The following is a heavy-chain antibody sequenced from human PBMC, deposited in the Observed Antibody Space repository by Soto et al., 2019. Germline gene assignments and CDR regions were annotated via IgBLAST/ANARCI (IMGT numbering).Heavy chain of an antibody. CDR3: ARASSYDILTGYSYYFDY. D-gene: IGHD3-9*01. Sequence: ASVKVSSKASGYTFTSYYMHWVRQAPGQGLEWMGIINPSGGSTSYAQKFQGRVTMTRDTSTSTVYMELSSLRSEDTAVYYCARASSYDILTGYSYYFDYWGQGTLVTVSS. J-gene: IGHJ4*02. V-gene: IGHV1-46*01. CDR2: INPSGGST. CDR1: GYTFTSYY.